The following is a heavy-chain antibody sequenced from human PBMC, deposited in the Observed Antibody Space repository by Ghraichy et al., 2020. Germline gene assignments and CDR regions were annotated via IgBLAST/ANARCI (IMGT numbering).Heavy chain of an antibody. CDR1: GFSFSSYA. J-gene: IGHJ4*02. Sequence: GGSLRLSCAASGFSFSSYAMGWFRQAPGKGLEWLSTIRGCGGSTHYTDSVKGRFTISRDNSKNTLFLQMDSLRAEDTAIYDCAKREPHGGGWGAPDYWGQGTLVTVSS. CDR2: IRGCGGST. CDR3: AKREPHGGGWGAPDY. D-gene: IGHD6-19*01. V-gene: IGHV3-23*01.